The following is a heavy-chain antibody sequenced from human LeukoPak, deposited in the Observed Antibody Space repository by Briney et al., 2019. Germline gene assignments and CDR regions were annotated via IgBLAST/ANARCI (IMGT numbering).Heavy chain of an antibody. J-gene: IGHJ4*02. CDR2: ISSNGGST. V-gene: IGHV3-64*01. Sequence: GGSLRLSCAASGFTFSSYAMHWVRQAPGKGLEYVSAISSNGGSTYYANPVKGRFTISRDNSKNTLYLQMGSLRAEDMAVYYCATEGSDYWGQGTLVTVSS. CDR1: GFTFSSYA. CDR3: ATEGSDY.